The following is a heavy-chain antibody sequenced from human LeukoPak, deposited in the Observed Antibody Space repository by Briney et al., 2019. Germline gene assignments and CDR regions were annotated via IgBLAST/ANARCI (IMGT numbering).Heavy chain of an antibody. V-gene: IGHV5-51*01. Sequence: GESLKISCKSSEYSFTSYWIGWVRQMPGKGLEWMGIIYPGDSDTRYSPSFQGQVTILADKSISTAYLQWSGLKASDTAMYYCARLGGYSCGCFDYWGQGTLVTVSS. CDR3: ARLGGYSCGCFDY. CDR1: EYSFTSYW. D-gene: IGHD5-18*01. CDR2: IYPGDSDT. J-gene: IGHJ4*02.